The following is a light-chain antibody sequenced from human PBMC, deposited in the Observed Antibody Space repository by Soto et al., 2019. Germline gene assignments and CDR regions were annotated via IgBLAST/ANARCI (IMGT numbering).Light chain of an antibody. CDR2: WAS. CDR3: QQYYSTPLT. CDR1: QSVLYSSNNKNY. Sequence: DIVMTQSPDSLTVSLGERATINCKSSQSVLYSSNNKNYLAWFQQKPGQPPKLLIYWASTRESGVPDRFSGSGSGTDFTLTISSLQAEDVALYYCQQYYSTPLTFGGGIKVELK. V-gene: IGKV4-1*01. J-gene: IGKJ4*01.